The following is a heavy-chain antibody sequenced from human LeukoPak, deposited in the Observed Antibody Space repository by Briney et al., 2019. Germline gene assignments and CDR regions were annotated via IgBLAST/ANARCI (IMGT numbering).Heavy chain of an antibody. CDR3: ASFDSSGWHYFDY. CDR2: ISSRSGYI. J-gene: IGHJ4*02. V-gene: IGHV3-21*01. Sequence: GGSLRLSCAASGFTFSSYSMSWVRQAPGKGLEWVSSISSRSGYIYYGDSVKGRFAISRDNAKNSLYLQMNTLRAEDTAVYYCASFDSSGWHYFDYWGQGTLVTVSA. CDR1: GFTFSSYS. D-gene: IGHD6-19*01.